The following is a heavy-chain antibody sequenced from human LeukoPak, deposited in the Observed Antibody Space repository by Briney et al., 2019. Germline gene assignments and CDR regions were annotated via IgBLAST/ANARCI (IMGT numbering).Heavy chain of an antibody. CDR3: ARSSWSYYYYYGMDV. V-gene: IGHV1-2*04. D-gene: IGHD1-1*01. CDR1: GYTFTGYY. CDR2: INPNSGGT. Sequence: GASVKVSCKASGYTFTGYYMHWVRQAPGQGLEWMGWINPNSGGTNYAQKFQGWVTMTRNTSISTAYMELSSLRSEDTAVYYCARSSWSYYYYYGMDVWGQGTTVTVSS. J-gene: IGHJ6*02.